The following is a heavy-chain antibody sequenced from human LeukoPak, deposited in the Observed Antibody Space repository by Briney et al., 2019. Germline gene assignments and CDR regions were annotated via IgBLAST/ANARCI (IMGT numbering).Heavy chain of an antibody. V-gene: IGHV3-9*03. Sequence: GGSLRLSCAASGFTFDDYAMHWLRQAPGKGLEWVSGISWNSGSIGYADSVKGRFTISRDNAKNSLYLQMNSLRAEDMALYYCAKAAYYDSSGYRGIDYWGQGTLVTVSS. CDR1: GFTFDDYA. D-gene: IGHD3-22*01. CDR2: ISWNSGSI. J-gene: IGHJ4*02. CDR3: AKAAYYDSSGYRGIDY.